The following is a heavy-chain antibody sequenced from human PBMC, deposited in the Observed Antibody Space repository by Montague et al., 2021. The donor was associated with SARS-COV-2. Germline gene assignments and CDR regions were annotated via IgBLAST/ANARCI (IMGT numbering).Heavy chain of an antibody. V-gene: IGHV4-59*08. J-gene: IGHJ4*02. D-gene: IGHD4/OR15-4a*01. CDR3: ASDSSATYPAVY. CDR1: GGSISSFY. CDR2: ISYSGSN. Sequence: SETLSLTCSVSGGSISSFYWSWFRQPPGKGLEWIGYISYSGSNTYNPSLTGRVTMSVDTSKNQFSLKVNSVTAADTAVYYCASDSSATYPAVYWGQGTLVTVSS.